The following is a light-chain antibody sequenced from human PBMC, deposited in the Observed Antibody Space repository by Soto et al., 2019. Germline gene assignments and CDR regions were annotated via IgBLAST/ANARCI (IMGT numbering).Light chain of an antibody. Sequence: DIQMTQSPSTLSASVGDRVAITCRASQNIGSRLAWYQQKPGKALKLLIYDASNLHPGVPSRFRGSGSGTEFSFNITSLQPEDVATYYCQQYDDLPITFGQGTRLEIK. J-gene: IGKJ5*01. CDR2: DAS. CDR3: QQYDDLPIT. CDR1: QNIGSR. V-gene: IGKV1-33*01.